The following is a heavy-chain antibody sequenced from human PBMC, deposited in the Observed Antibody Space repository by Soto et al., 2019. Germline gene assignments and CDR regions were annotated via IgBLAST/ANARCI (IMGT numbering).Heavy chain of an antibody. J-gene: IGHJ4*02. CDR1: GDTFTDYY. CDR2: VNPSGGHT. D-gene: IGHD2-21*02. V-gene: IGHV1-46*01. CDR3: ARGGHVVVVTAALDS. Sequence: QVQLMQSGAEVKKPGASVKDSCKASGDTFTDYYIHWVRPAPGQGLEWMGTVNPSGGHTTYAQHFLGRVTMTRDTSTSTLYMELTSLTSDDTAIYYCARGGHVVVVTAALDSWGQGTLVTVSS.